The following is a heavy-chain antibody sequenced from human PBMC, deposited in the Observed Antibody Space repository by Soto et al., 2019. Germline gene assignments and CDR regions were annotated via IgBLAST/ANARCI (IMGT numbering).Heavy chain of an antibody. V-gene: IGHV3-7*03. CDR2: IKQDGSEK. CDR1: GFTFSSYW. Sequence: LRLSCAASGFTFSSYWMSWVRQAPGKGLEWVANIKQDGSEKYYVDSVKGRFTISRDNAKNSLYLQMNSLRAEDTAVYYCARDIWGSSWDYYYYGMDVWGQGTTVTVSS. J-gene: IGHJ6*02. D-gene: IGHD6-13*01. CDR3: ARDIWGSSWDYYYYGMDV.